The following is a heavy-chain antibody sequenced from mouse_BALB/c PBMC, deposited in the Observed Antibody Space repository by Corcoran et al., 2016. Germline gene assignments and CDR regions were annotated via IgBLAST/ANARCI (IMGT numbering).Heavy chain of an antibody. Sequence: EVQLQQSGPELVKPGASVKMSCKASGYTFTSYVMHWVKQKPGQGLEWIGYINPYNDGTKYNEKFKGKATLTSDKSSSTAYMELSSLTSEDSADSSCSSYANRCVDNFALAYWGQGTSVTVS. CDR3: SSYANRCVDNFALAY. V-gene: IGHV1S136*01. D-gene: IGHD2-1*01. J-gene: IGHJ4*01. CDR1: GYTFTSYV. CDR2: INPYNDGT.